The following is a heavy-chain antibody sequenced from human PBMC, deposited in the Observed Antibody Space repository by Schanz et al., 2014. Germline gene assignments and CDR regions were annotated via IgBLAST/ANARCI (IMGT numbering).Heavy chain of an antibody. CDR1: GDTFSKYN. CDR2: IMPLRGIG. V-gene: IGHV1-69*02. CDR3: TRLRRADPNGFDV. Sequence: QVQLVQSGPEVKKPGSSVKVSCQAFGDTFSKYNIMWVRQVPVQGLEWLGRIMPLRGIGNNAWKFQDRLTITADKSMNITYMELSSLGTEDTAVDYCTRLRRADPNGFDVWGQGTTVTVS. D-gene: IGHD6-19*01. J-gene: IGHJ6*02.